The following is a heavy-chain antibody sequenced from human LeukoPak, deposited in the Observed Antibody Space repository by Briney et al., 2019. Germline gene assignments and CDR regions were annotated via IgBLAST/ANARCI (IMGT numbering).Heavy chain of an antibody. V-gene: IGHV3-23*01. J-gene: IGHJ4*02. Sequence: GGSXXLXXXAXXXXFXSYAMSWVRQAPGKGLEWVSTISSGGSTYYADSVKGRFTISRDTSKNTLYVQMSSLRGEDTAVYYCAKELRGIVLVPAAIDFWGQGTLVTVSS. CDR2: ISSGGST. CDR1: XXXFXSYA. CDR3: AKELRGIVLVPAAIDF. D-gene: IGHD2-2*01.